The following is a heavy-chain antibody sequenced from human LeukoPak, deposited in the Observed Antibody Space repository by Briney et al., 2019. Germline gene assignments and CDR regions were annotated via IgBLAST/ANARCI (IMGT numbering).Heavy chain of an antibody. V-gene: IGHV3-21*01. J-gene: IGHJ5*02. CDR2: SDTDGDT. CDR1: GFTSRNSV. Sequence: SGGSLRLSWAASGFTSRNSVMSWVRQPPGKGLEWVSSSDTDGDTQYADSVKGRFTISRDNAKNSLYLQMNSLRAEDTAVYYCARGVVVVVAATYGGNWFDPWGQGTLVTVSS. CDR3: ARGVVVVVAATYGGNWFDP. D-gene: IGHD2-15*01.